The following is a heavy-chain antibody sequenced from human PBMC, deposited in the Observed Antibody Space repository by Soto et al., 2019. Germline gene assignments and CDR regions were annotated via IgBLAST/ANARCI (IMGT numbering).Heavy chain of an antibody. J-gene: IGHJ6*02. Sequence: EVQLLESGGGLVQPGGSLRLSCAASGFSFSSYAMSWVRQAPGKGLEWVSSISGRSDTTYYADSVKGRFTISKDNSKSTLYLQMDSLRADDTALYYCARASYCSSTTCLEDVWGQGTTVSVSS. D-gene: IGHD2-2*01. CDR3: ARASYCSSTTCLEDV. CDR2: ISGRSDTT. V-gene: IGHV3-23*01. CDR1: GFSFSSYA.